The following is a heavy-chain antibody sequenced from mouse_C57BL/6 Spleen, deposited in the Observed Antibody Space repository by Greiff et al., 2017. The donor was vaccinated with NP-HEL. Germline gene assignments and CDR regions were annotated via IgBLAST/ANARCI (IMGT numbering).Heavy chain of an antibody. CDR2: ISSGGSYT. Sequence: DVMLVESGGDLVKPGGSLKLSCAASGFTFSSYGMSWVRQTPDKRLEWVATISSGGSYTYYPDSVKGRFTISRDNAKNTLYLQMSSLKSEDTAMYYCARHSLYYSNYWFAYWGQGTLVTVSA. CDR1: GFTFSSYG. V-gene: IGHV5-6*02. CDR3: ARHSLYYSNYWFAY. D-gene: IGHD2-5*01. J-gene: IGHJ3*01.